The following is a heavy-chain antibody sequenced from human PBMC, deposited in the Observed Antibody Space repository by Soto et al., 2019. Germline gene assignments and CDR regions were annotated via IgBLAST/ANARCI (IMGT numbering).Heavy chain of an antibody. CDR3: ARVYIAAAGDGMDV. J-gene: IGHJ6*02. D-gene: IGHD6-13*01. V-gene: IGHV3-53*01. CDR1: GFTVSSNY. CDR2: IYSGGST. Sequence: GGSLRLSCAASGFTVSSNYMSWVRQAPGKGLEWVSVIYSGGSTYYADSVKGRFTISRDNSKNTLYLQMNSLRAEDTAVYYCARVYIAAAGDGMDVWGQGTTVTVSS.